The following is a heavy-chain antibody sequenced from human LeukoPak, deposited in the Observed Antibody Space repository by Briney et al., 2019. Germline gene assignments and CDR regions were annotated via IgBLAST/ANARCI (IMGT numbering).Heavy chain of an antibody. J-gene: IGHJ1*01. D-gene: IGHD3-10*01. CDR2: INNDGSDT. CDR3: ARVSGLGMNEYYQH. Sequence: PGGSLRLSCAASGVSFADSWMHWVRQAPGKGLVWVSRINNDGSDTRYADSVRGRFTISRDSAKNTLYLQMNSLRAEDTAVYYCARVSGLGMNEYYQHWGQGTLVTVPS. CDR1: GVSFADSW. V-gene: IGHV3-74*01.